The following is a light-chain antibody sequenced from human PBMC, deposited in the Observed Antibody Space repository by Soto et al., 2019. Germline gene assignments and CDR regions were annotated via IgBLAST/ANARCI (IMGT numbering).Light chain of an antibody. CDR1: QSVSSSY. Sequence: PGERVTLSCMSSQSVSSSYLTWYQQKPGQAPRLLIYGASTRATGIPARFSGSGSGTDFTLSISRLEPEDFAVYYCQQYASSPLLTFGGGTKVDIK. J-gene: IGKJ4*01. CDR3: QQYASSPLLT. CDR2: GAS. V-gene: IGKV3-20*01.